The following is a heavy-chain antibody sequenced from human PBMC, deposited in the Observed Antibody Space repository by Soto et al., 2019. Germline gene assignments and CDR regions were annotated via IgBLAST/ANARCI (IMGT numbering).Heavy chain of an antibody. J-gene: IGHJ4*02. V-gene: IGHV1-69*08. CDR3: ARDWESTVSTWSFGAF. CDR2: IIPFLGVT. CDR1: GGTFSPYT. D-gene: IGHD3-10*01. Sequence: QVQLVQSGAEVKKPGSSVKVSCKASGGTFSPYTVNWVRQAPGQGLEWMGRIIPFLGVTNYAQRFQARVTITADTSTTTASMELSGLRFGDTAVYYCARDWESTVSTWSFGAFWGRGTLVTVSS.